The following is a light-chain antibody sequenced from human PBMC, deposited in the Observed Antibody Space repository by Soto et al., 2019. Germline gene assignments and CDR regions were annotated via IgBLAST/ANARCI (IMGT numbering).Light chain of an antibody. CDR1: QSVSSSY. J-gene: IGKJ4*01. V-gene: IGKV3-20*01. CDR2: GAS. CDR3: QQYGNSPFN. Sequence: EIVLTQSPGTLSLSPGERATLSCRASQSVSSSYLAWYQQKPGQAPRLLIYGASSRATGIPDRFSGSGSGTEFTLTISRLEPEDFGVYYCQQYGNSPFNFGGGTKVEIK.